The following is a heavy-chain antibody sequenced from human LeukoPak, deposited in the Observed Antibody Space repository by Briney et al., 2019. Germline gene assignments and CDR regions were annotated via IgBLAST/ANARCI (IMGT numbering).Heavy chain of an antibody. J-gene: IGHJ5*02. D-gene: IGHD2-2*01. CDR1: GGSFSGYY. CDR3: ARAGVDCSSTSCYIGDWFDP. Sequence: SETLSLTCAVSGGSFSGYYWSWIRQPPGKGLEWIGEINHSGSTNYNPSLKSRVTISVDTSKNQFSLKLSSVTAADTAVYYCARAGVDCSSTSCYIGDWFDPWGQGTLVTVSS. V-gene: IGHV4-34*01. CDR2: INHSGST.